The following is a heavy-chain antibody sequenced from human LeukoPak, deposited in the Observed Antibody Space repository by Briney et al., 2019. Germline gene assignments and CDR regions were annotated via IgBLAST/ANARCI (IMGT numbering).Heavy chain of an antibody. J-gene: IGHJ4*02. CDR2: IWYDGSNK. Sequence: GRSLRLSCAASRFTFSSYGMHWVRQAPGKGLEWVAVIWYDGSNKYYADSVKGRFTISRDNSKNTLYLQMNSLRAEDTAVYYCAKDRIADYYDSSGVIDYWGQGTLVTVSS. CDR3: AKDRIADYYDSSGVIDY. D-gene: IGHD3-22*01. V-gene: IGHV3-33*06. CDR1: RFTFSSYG.